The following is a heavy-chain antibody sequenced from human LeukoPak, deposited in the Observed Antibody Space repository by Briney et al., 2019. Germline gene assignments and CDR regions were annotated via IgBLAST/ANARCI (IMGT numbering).Heavy chain of an antibody. J-gene: IGHJ4*02. CDR2: IRYDGSNK. CDR3: AKESQLSYSGTFYIDY. Sequence: GGSLRLSCAASEFTFDNYAMSWVRQAPGKGLEWVAFIRYDGSNKYYADSVKGRFTISRDNSKNTVYLQVNSLRADDTAVYYCAKESQLSYSGTFYIDYWGQGTLVTVSS. CDR1: EFTFDNYA. V-gene: IGHV3-30*02. D-gene: IGHD1-26*01.